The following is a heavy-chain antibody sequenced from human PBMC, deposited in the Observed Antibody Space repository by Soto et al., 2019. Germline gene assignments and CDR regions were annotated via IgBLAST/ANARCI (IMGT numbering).Heavy chain of an antibody. CDR3: ARGSCSSASCYTGDY. J-gene: IGHJ4*02. D-gene: IGHD2-2*02. CDR2: IYFTGST. Sequence: SETLSLTCTVSGDTIGSYYWSWIRQPPGKGLGWIGYIYFTGSTNYNPSLKSRVTISVDTSRNQLSLKLSSVTAADTAVYYCARGSCSSASCYTGDYWGQGTLVTVSS. V-gene: IGHV4-59*01. CDR1: GDTIGSYY.